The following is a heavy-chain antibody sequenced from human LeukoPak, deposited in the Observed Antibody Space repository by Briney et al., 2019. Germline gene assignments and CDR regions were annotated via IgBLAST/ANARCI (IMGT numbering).Heavy chain of an antibody. CDR1: GGSISSHY. V-gene: IGHV4-59*11. J-gene: IGHJ5*01. CDR2: IYHSGST. D-gene: IGHD3-22*01. Sequence: SETLSLTCTVSGGSISSHYWSWIRQPPGKGLEWIGYIYHSGSTKYNPSLKSRITISVDTSKNQFSLKPSSGTPAGTAVYYCARLYDSSTYTNWLDPWGQGTLVTVSS. CDR3: ARLYDSSTYTNWLDP.